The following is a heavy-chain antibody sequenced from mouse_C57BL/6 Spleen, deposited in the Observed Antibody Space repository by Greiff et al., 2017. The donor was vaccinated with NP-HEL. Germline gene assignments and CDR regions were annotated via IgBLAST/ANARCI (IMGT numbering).Heavy chain of an antibody. CDR1: GYTFTDYD. Sequence: QVQLKESGAELVRPGASVTLSCTASGYTFTDYDMHWVKQTPVHGLEWIGAIDPETGGTAYNQKCKCKAILTADKSYITAYMELLSLTSEDTSDCDSTRALNWDPWAMDDWGKGTSVTVSS. V-gene: IGHV1-15*01. CDR2: IDPETGGT. D-gene: IGHD4-1*02. CDR3: TRALNWDPWAMDD. J-gene: IGHJ4*01.